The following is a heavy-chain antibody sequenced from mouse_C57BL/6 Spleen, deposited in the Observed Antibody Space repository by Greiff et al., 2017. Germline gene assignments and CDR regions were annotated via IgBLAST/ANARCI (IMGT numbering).Heavy chain of an antibody. Sequence: VQLQESGAELVRPGTSVKVSCKASGYAFTNYLIEWVKQRPGQGLEWIGVINPGSGGTNYNETFKGKATLTADKSSSTAYMQLSSLTSEDSAVYFCAREAFGYYFDYWGQGTTLTVSS. CDR1: GYAFTNYL. CDR2: INPGSGGT. CDR3: AREAFGYYFDY. V-gene: IGHV1-54*01. D-gene: IGHD2-2*01. J-gene: IGHJ2*01.